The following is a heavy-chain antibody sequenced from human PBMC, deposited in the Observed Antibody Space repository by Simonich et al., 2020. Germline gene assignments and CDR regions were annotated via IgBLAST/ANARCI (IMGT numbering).Heavy chain of an antibody. CDR3: ARHLQLGPFDY. CDR2: NNHSGST. Sequence: QVQLQQWGAGLLKPSETLSPTCAVYGGSFSGYSWSWIRQPPGKGLEWIWENNHSGSTNYNPSLKSRVTISVDTSKNQFSLKLSSVTAADTAVYYCARHLQLGPFDYWGQGTLVTVSS. CDR1: GGSFSGYS. J-gene: IGHJ4*02. D-gene: IGHD1-1*01. V-gene: IGHV4-34*01.